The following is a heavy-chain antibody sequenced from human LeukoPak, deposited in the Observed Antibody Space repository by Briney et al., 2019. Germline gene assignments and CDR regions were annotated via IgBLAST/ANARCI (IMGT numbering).Heavy chain of an antibody. CDR1: GGSISSGGYY. Sequence: SETLSLTRTVSGGSISSGGYYWSWIRQHPGKGLEWIGYIYYSGSTYYNPSLKSRVTISVDTSKNQFSLKLSPVTAADTAVYYCARDGYILAGSRRDYWGQGTLVTVSS. D-gene: IGHD3-9*01. CDR2: IYYSGST. V-gene: IGHV4-31*03. CDR3: ARDGYILAGSRRDY. J-gene: IGHJ4*02.